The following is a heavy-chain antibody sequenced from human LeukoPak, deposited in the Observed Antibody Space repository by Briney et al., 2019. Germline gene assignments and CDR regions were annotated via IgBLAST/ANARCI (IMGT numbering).Heavy chain of an antibody. J-gene: IGHJ4*02. V-gene: IGHV3-21*01. CDR3: ARDPYEIVATPYYFDY. CDR1: GFTFSSYS. CDR2: ISSSSSYI. Sequence: PGGSLRLFCAASGFTFSSYSMNWVRQAPGKGPEWVSSISSSSSYIYYADLVKGRFTISSDNAKNSLYLQMNSLRAEDTAVYYCARDPYEIVATPYYFDYWGQGTLVTVSS. D-gene: IGHD5-12*01.